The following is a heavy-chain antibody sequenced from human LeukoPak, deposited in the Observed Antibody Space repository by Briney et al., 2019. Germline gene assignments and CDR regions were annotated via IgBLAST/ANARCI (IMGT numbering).Heavy chain of an antibody. CDR1: QYNIINNW. CDR3: ATTRGGRAPSTYYYYIDV. D-gene: IGHD3-10*01. J-gene: IGHJ6*03. Sequence: GESLKISCKGSQYNIINNWIGWVPQMPGKGLEWGGRIYSGDSETRYSAFFKGRVPISADKSKNSPFLPWNSLKGWDRAMLFSATTRGGRAPSTYYYYIDVWGKGTPVTIS. V-gene: IGHV5-51*01. CDR2: IYSGDSET.